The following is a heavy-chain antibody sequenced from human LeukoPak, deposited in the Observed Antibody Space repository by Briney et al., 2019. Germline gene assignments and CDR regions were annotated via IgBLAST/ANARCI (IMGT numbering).Heavy chain of an antibody. CDR2: ISGSGSNT. V-gene: IGHV3-23*01. Sequence: GGSLRLSCAASGFAFNTYGMSWVRQAPGKGLEWDSAISGSGSNTYYADSVKGRFTISRDNSKNTLYLQMNSLRAEDTALYYCAKDRTWGLDYWGQGTLVTVSS. D-gene: IGHD7-27*01. CDR3: AKDRTWGLDY. J-gene: IGHJ4*02. CDR1: GFAFNTYG.